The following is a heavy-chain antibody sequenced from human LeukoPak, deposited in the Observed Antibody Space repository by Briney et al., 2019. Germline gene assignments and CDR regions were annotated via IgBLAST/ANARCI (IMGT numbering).Heavy chain of an antibody. CDR3: AKRGVVIRVVLVGFHKEAYYFDS. Sequence: GGSLSLSCAVSGITLSNYGMSWVRQAPGKGLEWVAGISASGGTTNYADSVKGRFSISRDNPKNTLYLQMNSLRAEDTAVYFCAKRGVVIRVVLVGFHKEAYYFDSWGQGALVTVSS. J-gene: IGHJ4*02. CDR1: GITLSNYG. CDR2: ISASGGTT. D-gene: IGHD3-10*01. V-gene: IGHV3-23*01.